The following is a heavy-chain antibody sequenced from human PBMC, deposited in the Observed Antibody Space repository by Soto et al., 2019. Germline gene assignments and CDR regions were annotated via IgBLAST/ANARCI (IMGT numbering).Heavy chain of an antibody. CDR2: IVPMFGTA. CDR1: GGTFGNTA. J-gene: IGHJ5*02. D-gene: IGHD3-3*01. V-gene: IGHV1-69*12. CDR3: ARDGDPGYSFWSGPLGGGRFDP. Sequence: QVQLVQSGAEVKEPGSSVNVSCKTSGGTFGNTAFTWVRQAPGQGLDWIGGIVPMFGTANYAQKFRGRVTITADESTSTAYMELSSLRSDDTAVYYCARDGDPGYSFWSGPLGGGRFDPWGQGTLVTVSS.